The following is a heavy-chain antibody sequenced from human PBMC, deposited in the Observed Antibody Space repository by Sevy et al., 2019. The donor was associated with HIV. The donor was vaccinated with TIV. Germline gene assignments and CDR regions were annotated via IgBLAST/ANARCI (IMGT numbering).Heavy chain of an antibody. CDR1: GGTFSSYA. CDR3: AREPYYYDSSGYYYEGII. J-gene: IGHJ4*02. CDR2: IIPIFGTA. Sequence: ASVKVSCKASGGTFSSYAISWVRQAPGQGLEWMGGIIPIFGTANYAQKFQGRVTITADKSTSTAYMELSSLRSEDTALYYCAREPYYYDSSGYYYEGIIWGQGTLVTVSS. V-gene: IGHV1-69*06. D-gene: IGHD3-22*01.